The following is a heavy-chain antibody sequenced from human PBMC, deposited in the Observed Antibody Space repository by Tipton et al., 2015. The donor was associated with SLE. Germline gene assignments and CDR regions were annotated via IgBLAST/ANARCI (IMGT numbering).Heavy chain of an antibody. J-gene: IGHJ6*02. CDR2: MHYSGST. CDR3: ARRRGSANWYSRYGMDV. V-gene: IGHV4-34*01. Sequence: TLSLTCAVYGGSLSDYYWGWIRQPPGKGLEWIGSMHYSGSTSNNPSLKSRVTIVMDKSKNQFSLKLTTVTAADTAVYYCARRRGSANWYSRYGMDVWGQGTTVTVSS. CDR1: GGSLSDYY. D-gene: IGHD2-21*02.